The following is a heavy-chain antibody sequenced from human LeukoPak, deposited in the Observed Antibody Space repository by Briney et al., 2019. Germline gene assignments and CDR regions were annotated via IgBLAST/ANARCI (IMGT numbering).Heavy chain of an antibody. J-gene: IGHJ5*02. Sequence: GGSLRLSCAASGFTFSSYSMNWVRQAPGKGLEWVSSISSSSSYIYYADSVKGRFTISRDNAKNSLYLQMNSLRAEDTAVYYCAKDGVAAAGYNWFDPWGQGTLVTVSS. CDR3: AKDGVAAAGYNWFDP. D-gene: IGHD6-13*01. CDR2: ISSSSSYI. V-gene: IGHV3-21*04. CDR1: GFTFSSYS.